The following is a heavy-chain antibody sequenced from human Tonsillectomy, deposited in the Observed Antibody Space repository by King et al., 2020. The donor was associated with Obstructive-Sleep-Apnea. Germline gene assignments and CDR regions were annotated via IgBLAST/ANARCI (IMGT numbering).Heavy chain of an antibody. Sequence: VQLVESGGGVVQPGRSLRLSCAASGFTFSSYGMHWVRQAPGKGLEWVAVIWYDGSNKYYADSVKGRFTISRDNSKNTLYLQMNSLRAEDTAVYYCARDNGGRGYYYWYFDLWGRGTLVTVSS. CDR2: IWYDGSNK. D-gene: IGHD2-8*01. CDR1: GFTFSSYG. CDR3: ARDNGGRGYYYWYFDL. V-gene: IGHV3-33*01. J-gene: IGHJ2*01.